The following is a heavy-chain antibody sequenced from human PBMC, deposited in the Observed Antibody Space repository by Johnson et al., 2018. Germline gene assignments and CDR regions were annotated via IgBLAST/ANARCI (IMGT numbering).Heavy chain of an antibody. CDR1: GFTLSSYA. V-gene: IGHV3-33*01. CDR3: ARDGPLSMDG. Sequence: QVQLQESGGGVVQPGRSLRVSCAASGFTLSSYAMHWVRQAPGKGLEWVAVLWYDGSNKYYADSVKGRFTISRDNSKNTVYLQMNSLRTGDTAVYYCARDGPLSMDGWGQGTTVTVSS. CDR2: LWYDGSNK. J-gene: IGHJ6*02.